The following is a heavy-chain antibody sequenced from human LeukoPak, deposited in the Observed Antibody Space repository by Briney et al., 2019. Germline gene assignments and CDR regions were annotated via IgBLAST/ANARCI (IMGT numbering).Heavy chain of an antibody. D-gene: IGHD3-16*01. CDR1: GYTFTSYG. CDR2: ISAYNGNT. J-gene: IGHJ3*02. Sequence: ASVKVSCKASGYTFTSYGISWVRQAPGQGLEWMGWISAYNGNTNYAQKIQGRVTMTTDTSTSTACMELRSLRSDDTAVYYCARSWGLSGRMGLLDIWGQGTMVTVSS. V-gene: IGHV1-18*01. CDR3: ARSWGLSGRMGLLDI.